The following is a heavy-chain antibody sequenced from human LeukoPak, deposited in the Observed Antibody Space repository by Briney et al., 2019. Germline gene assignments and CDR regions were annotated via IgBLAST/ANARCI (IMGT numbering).Heavy chain of an antibody. V-gene: IGHV3-21*01. CDR1: GFTFSSYS. Sequence: GGSLRLSCAASGFTFSSYSMNWVRQAPGKGLEWVSSISSSSSYIYYADSVKGRFTISRDNSKNTLDLEMTSLRPEDSAVYYCVRDVGGDSDHWGQGTLVAVSS. J-gene: IGHJ4*02. CDR3: VRDVGGDSDH. CDR2: ISSSSSYI. D-gene: IGHD4-17*01.